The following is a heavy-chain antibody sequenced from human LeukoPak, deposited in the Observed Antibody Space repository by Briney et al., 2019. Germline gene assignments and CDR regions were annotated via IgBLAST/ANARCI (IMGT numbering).Heavy chain of an antibody. CDR2: THYSGST. V-gene: IGHV4-59*08. Sequence: PSETLSLTCTVSGASISSYFWSWIRQPPGKGLEWIAYTHYSGSTNYNLSLRSRVTISVDTSKNQFSLKLSSVTAADTAVYYCARHVQGSVGAILWFDPWGQGTLVTVSS. J-gene: IGHJ5*02. D-gene: IGHD1-26*01. CDR3: ARHVQGSVGAILWFDP. CDR1: GASISSYF.